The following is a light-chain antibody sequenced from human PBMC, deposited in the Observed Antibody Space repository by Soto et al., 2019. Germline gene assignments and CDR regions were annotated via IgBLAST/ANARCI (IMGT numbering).Light chain of an antibody. CDR3: QQIYSAPLT. V-gene: IGKV1-39*01. CDR1: QSITTY. CDR2: AAS. J-gene: IGKJ4*01. Sequence: DIQMTQSPSSLSASVGDRVTITCRASQSITTYLNWYRQKPGKAPKLLIYAASSLQSGVPSRFSGSGSETEFTLSISSLQPEDFATYFCQQIYSAPLTFGVGTKVDIK.